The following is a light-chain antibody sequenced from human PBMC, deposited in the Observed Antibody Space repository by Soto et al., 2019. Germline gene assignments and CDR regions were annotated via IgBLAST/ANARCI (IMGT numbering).Light chain of an antibody. CDR1: QSISTW. V-gene: IGKV1-5*01. CDR2: DAS. Sequence: DIHMTHAPSSLSASVGDMVSMTFGASQSISTWLAWYQQQPGGAPRLLIYDASSLQSGVPSRFSGNGSGTEFTLTISSLQPDDFSSYYYQHYYNYPWTFGQGTKVDIK. CDR3: QHYYNYPWT. J-gene: IGKJ1*01.